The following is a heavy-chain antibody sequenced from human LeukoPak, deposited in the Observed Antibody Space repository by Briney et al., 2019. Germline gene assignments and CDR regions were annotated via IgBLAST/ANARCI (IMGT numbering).Heavy chain of an antibody. CDR1: GGSVSSTTYF. V-gene: IGHV4-39*01. CDR3: ARYVVYGSGKYYFDY. J-gene: IGHJ4*02. D-gene: IGHD3-10*01. CDR2: INYSGST. Sequence: PSETLSLTCTVSGGSVSSTTYFWSWMRQPPGKGLEWIASINYSGSTYYNPSLKSRVTISVDTSDNQFSLKLSSVTAADTAAYYCARYVVYGSGKYYFDYWGQGTLVTVSS.